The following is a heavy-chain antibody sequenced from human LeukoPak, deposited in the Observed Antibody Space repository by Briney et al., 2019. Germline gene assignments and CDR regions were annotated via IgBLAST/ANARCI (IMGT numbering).Heavy chain of an antibody. Sequence: GGSLRLSCAASGFTVSDYYMTWIRQAPGKGLEWLSYISSYGGTRYYADSVKGRFTISRDNAKNSLYLQMNSLRAEDTAVYYCARTVAVTALDYWGQGTLSPSPQ. D-gene: IGHD6-19*01. J-gene: IGHJ4*02. CDR3: ARTVAVTALDY. CDR1: GFTVSDYY. CDR2: ISSYGGTR. V-gene: IGHV3-11*04.